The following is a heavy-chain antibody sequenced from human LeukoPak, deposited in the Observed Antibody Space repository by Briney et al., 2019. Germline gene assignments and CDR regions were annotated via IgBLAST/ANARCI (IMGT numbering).Heavy chain of an antibody. CDR3: ARGDDLLTGSYDWFNP. V-gene: IGHV4-4*09. D-gene: IGHD3-9*01. Sequence: PSETLSLTCAVSGASMNNNYWAWIRQSPGGKLEWIGYMSFSGSATYNPSLNSRVSISVDSSKNQFSLDLTSLTAADTAVYYCARGDDLLTGSYDWFNPWGQGTLVIVSS. CDR1: GASMNNNY. J-gene: IGHJ5*02. CDR2: MSFSGSA.